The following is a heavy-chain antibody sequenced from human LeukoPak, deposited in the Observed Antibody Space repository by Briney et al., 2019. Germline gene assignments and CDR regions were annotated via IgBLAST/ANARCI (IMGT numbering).Heavy chain of an antibody. CDR1: GFTFSSYS. CDR2: ISSSSSTI. CDR3: AGQRRIAALDY. V-gene: IGHV3-48*01. D-gene: IGHD6-6*01. J-gene: IGHJ4*02. Sequence: PGGSLRLSCAASGFTFSSYSMNGVRQAPGKGLEWVSYISSSSSTIYYADSVKGGFTISRDNAKNSLYLQMNSLRAEDTAVYYCAGQRRIAALDYWGQGTLVTVSS.